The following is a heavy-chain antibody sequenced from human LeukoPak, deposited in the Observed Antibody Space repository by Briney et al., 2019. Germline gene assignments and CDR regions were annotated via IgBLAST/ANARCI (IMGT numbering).Heavy chain of an antibody. Sequence: GGSLRLSCAASGFALSSHWMTWVRQVPGRGPEWVANVNRDGSETYYLDSVKGRFTISKDNAKNSLYLQMNSLRAEDTALYHCARNNGMDVWGQGATVIVSS. CDR2: VNRDGSET. V-gene: IGHV3-7*03. CDR3: ARNNGMDV. CDR1: GFALSSHW. J-gene: IGHJ6*02.